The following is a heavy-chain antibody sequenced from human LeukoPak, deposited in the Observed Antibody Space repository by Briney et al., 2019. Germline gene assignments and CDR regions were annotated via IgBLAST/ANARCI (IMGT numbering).Heavy chain of an antibody. Sequence: GGSLRLSCAASGFTVSSNYMSWVPQAPGTGRKWVSVIYSGGSTYYADYVKSRFTISRDNSKNTLYLQMNSLRAEDTAVYYCARFPPGIQNAFDIWGQGTMVTVSS. CDR3: ARFPPGIQNAFDI. J-gene: IGHJ3*02. D-gene: IGHD5-18*01. CDR2: IYSGGST. V-gene: IGHV3-66*01. CDR1: GFTVSSNY.